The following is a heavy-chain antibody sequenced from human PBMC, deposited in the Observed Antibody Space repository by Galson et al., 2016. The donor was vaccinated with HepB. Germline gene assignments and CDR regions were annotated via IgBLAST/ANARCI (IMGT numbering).Heavy chain of an antibody. Sequence: SVKVSCKASGYSFTSYYMHWVRQAPGQGLEWMGIINPSGGSTTYAQKFQGSVTMTRDTSTNTVYMELTSLRSDDRAVYYCARALSGYCSSPYCYGFDYWGQGTLVTVSS. CDR3: ARALSGYCSSPYCYGFDY. J-gene: IGHJ4*02. V-gene: IGHV1-46*01. D-gene: IGHD2-2*03. CDR2: INPSGGST. CDR1: GYSFTSYY.